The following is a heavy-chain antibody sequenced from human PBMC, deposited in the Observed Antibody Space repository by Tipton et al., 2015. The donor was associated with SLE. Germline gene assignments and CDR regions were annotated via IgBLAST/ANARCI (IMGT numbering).Heavy chain of an antibody. V-gene: IGHV3-49*02. CDR1: GFQFGNFP. CDR3: ATTSFTNLYGMDV. J-gene: IGHJ6*02. D-gene: IGHD1-14*01. Sequence: SLRLSCTTSGFQFGNFPMTWVRQAPGKGLEWVGFIRKNAYGGTTESAASVKGRFVISRDDSKNIAYLQMDSLETEDTAVYYCATTSFTNLYGMDVWGQGTTVTVSS. CDR2: IRKNAYGGTT.